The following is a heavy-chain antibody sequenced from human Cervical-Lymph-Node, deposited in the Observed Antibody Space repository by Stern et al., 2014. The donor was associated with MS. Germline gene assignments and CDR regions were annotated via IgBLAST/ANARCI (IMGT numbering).Heavy chain of an antibody. D-gene: IGHD5-18*01. CDR1: GDSLSRGGYY. CDR2: LYSKGGT. J-gene: IGHJ4*02. Sequence: QVQLQESGPGLVQPSQTLSLTCAVSGDSLSRGGYYWSLIRQHPRKGLEWIRDLYSKGGTLYNPSLKSRLILSVDTSNNRFSLRLSSVTAADTAVYYCARGLPWKSAGYKYGNYFDSWGQGTLVTVSS. CDR3: ARGLPWKSAGYKYGNYFDS. V-gene: IGHV4-31*11.